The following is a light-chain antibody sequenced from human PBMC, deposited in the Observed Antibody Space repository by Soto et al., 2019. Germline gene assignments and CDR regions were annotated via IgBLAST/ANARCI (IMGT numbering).Light chain of an antibody. V-gene: IGLV2-14*03. CDR2: DVS. J-gene: IGLJ2*01. CDR1: SSDVGANNY. CDR3: SSYINSITFVV. Sequence: QSALTQPASVSGSPGQPITISCTGTSSDVGANNYVSWYQHHPGKAHKLLIYDVSNRPSGVSSRFSGSKSGNTASLTISGLQAEDEADYYCSSYINSITFVVFGGGTKVTVL.